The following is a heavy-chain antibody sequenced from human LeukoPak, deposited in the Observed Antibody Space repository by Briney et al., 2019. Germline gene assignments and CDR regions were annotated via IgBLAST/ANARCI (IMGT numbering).Heavy chain of an antibody. CDR2: INPTSDAT. D-gene: IGHD2-2*01. Sequence: GASLKVFCNASGYTFTGYYVHWVGQAPGQGLQGRGWINPTSDATNYARKFQRRVTMTTDTSISTAYMELSRVRSDDTAVYYCARDPYGIVVVPAADRTNWFDPWGQGTLVTVSS. CDR3: ARDPYGIVVVPAADRTNWFDP. CDR1: GYTFTGYY. V-gene: IGHV1-2*02. J-gene: IGHJ5*02.